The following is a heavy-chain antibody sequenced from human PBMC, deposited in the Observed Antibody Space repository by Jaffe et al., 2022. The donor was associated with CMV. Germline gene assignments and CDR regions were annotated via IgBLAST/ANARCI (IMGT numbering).Heavy chain of an antibody. J-gene: IGHJ2*01. CDR1: GGSISSDF. CDR2: ISYSGTT. CDR3: VRGNGWDWHYDL. Sequence: QVQLQESGPGLVKPSETLSLTCTVSGGSISSDFWTWIRQPPGKGLEWIGYISYSGTTKYNPSLRSRVTISLDTSRNHFYLKVTSVTAADTAVYFCVRGNGWDWHYDLWGRGTLVTVSS. V-gene: IGHV4-59*01. D-gene: IGHD6-19*01.